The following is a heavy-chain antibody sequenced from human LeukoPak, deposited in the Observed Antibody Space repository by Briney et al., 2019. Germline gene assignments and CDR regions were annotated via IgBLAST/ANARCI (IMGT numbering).Heavy chain of an antibody. Sequence: SQTLSLTCTVSGGSISSGSYYWSWIRQPAGKGLEWIGCIYTSGSTNYNPSLKVRVTIAVATSKNQFTLKLSSVTAADSAGYYCAIGVGIVAGNFGYWGKGTLVTVS. V-gene: IGHV4-61*02. CDR3: AIGVGIVAGNFGY. D-gene: IGHD6-19*01. CDR2: IYTSGST. J-gene: IGHJ4*02. CDR1: GGSISSGSYY.